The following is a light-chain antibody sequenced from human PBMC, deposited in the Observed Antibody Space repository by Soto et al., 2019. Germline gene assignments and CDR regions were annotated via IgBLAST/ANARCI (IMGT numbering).Light chain of an antibody. Sequence: QSVLTQPPSASGSPGQSVTICCTGTNSDIGYYKYVSWYQQHPGKAPKLIIYEVIKRPSGVPDRFSGSKSGNTASLTVSGLQAEDEADYYRSSYAGSNNLGVFGTGTKVTGL. CDR3: SSYAGSNNLGV. CDR2: EVI. CDR1: NSDIGYYKY. V-gene: IGLV2-8*01. J-gene: IGLJ1*01.